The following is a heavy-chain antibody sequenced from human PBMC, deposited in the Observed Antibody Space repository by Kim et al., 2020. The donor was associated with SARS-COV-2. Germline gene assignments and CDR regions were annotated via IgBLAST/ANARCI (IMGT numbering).Heavy chain of an antibody. D-gene: IGHD3-22*01. CDR1: GFTFDDYA. Sequence: GGSLRLSCAASGFTFDDYAMHWVRQAPGKGLEWVSLISGDGGSTYYADSVKGRFTISRDNSKNSLYLQMNSLRTEDTALYYCAKDIQRYYDSSGYYGEFDYWGQGTLVTVSS. CDR3: AKDIQRYYDSSGYYGEFDY. CDR2: ISGDGGST. J-gene: IGHJ4*02. V-gene: IGHV3-43*02.